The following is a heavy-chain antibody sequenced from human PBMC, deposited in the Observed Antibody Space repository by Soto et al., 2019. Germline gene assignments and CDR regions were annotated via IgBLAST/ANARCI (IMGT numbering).Heavy chain of an antibody. V-gene: IGHV4-30-4*01. CDR1: GGSISSGDYY. Sequence: SETLSLTCTVSGGSISSGDYYWSWIRQPPGKGLEWIGYIYYSGSTYYNPSLKSRVTISVDTSKNQFSLKLSSVTAADTAVYYCARVAWITMVRGVTGEFDPWGQGTLVTVSS. J-gene: IGHJ5*02. CDR2: IYYSGST. CDR3: ARVAWITMVRGVTGEFDP. D-gene: IGHD3-10*01.